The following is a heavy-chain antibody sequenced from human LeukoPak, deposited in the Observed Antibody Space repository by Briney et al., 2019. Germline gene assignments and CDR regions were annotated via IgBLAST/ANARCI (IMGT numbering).Heavy chain of an antibody. J-gene: IGHJ5*02. CDR3: AKDLADSWTMVRGVTFDP. CDR2: ISGSGGST. V-gene: IGHV3-23*01. Sequence: PGGSLRLSCAASGFTFSSYAMSWVRQAPGKGLEWVSAISGSGGSTYYADSVKGRFTISRDNSKNTLYLQMNSLRAEDTAVYYCAKDLADSWTMVRGVTFDPWGQGTLVTVSS. D-gene: IGHD3-10*01. CDR1: GFTFSSYA.